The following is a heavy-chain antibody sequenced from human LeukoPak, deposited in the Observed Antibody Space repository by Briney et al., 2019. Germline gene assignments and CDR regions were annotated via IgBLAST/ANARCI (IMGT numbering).Heavy chain of an antibody. Sequence: GGSLRLSSAASGFTFDDYGMSWVRQAPGKGLEWVSGINWNGGSTGYADSVKGRFTISRDNAKNSLYLQMNSLRAEDTALYYCAKPARTDYADYWGQGTLVTVSS. D-gene: IGHD1-14*01. J-gene: IGHJ4*02. CDR3: AKPARTDYADY. CDR1: GFTFDDYG. CDR2: INWNGGST. V-gene: IGHV3-20*04.